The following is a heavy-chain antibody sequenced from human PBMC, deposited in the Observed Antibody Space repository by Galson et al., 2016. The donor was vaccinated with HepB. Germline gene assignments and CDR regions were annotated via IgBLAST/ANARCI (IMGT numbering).Heavy chain of an antibody. CDR3: AREYLSGTETEFFQH. Sequence: SVKVSCKASGYTFTGFYMHWVRQAPGQGLEWMGWINPNSGGTHYAQTFQGRVSLTRDTSISTAYMELSRLRSDDTAVYYCAREYLSGTETEFFQHWGQGTLVTVSS. J-gene: IGHJ1*01. D-gene: IGHD6-13*01. CDR2: INPNSGGT. V-gene: IGHV1-2*02. CDR1: GYTFTGFY.